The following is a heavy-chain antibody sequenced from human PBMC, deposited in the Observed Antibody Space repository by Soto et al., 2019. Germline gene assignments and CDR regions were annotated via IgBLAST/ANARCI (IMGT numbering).Heavy chain of an antibody. CDR2: ISGSGGSA. Sequence: GGSLRLSCAASGFTFSNYAMSWVRQAQGKGLEWVSGISGSGGSAFYADSVKGRFTISRDNSKKTLYLQMSSLRADDTAVYYCAKDVNYGLGSGYYQYHMDVWGKGTTVTVSS. D-gene: IGHD3-10*01. V-gene: IGHV3-23*01. CDR3: AKDVNYGLGSGYYQYHMDV. CDR1: GFTFSNYA. J-gene: IGHJ6*03.